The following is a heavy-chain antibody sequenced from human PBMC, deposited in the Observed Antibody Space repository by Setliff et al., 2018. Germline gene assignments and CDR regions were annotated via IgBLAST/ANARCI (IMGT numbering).Heavy chain of an antibody. Sequence: SVKVSCKASGGTFSSYAISWVRQAPGQGLEWMGGIIPILGIANYAQKFQGRATITADKSTSTAYMELSSLRSEDTAVYYCARADYVWGSYRQYYFDYWGQGTLVTVSS. CDR1: GGTFSSYA. D-gene: IGHD3-16*02. V-gene: IGHV1-69*10. CDR2: IIPILGIA. J-gene: IGHJ4*02. CDR3: ARADYVWGSYRQYYFDY.